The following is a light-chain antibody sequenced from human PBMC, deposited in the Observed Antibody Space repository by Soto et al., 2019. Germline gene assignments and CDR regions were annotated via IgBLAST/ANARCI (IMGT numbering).Light chain of an antibody. CDR2: GAS. V-gene: IGKV3-20*01. CDR1: QSVSSTS. Sequence: EIVLTQSPGTLSLSPGERATLSCRASQSVSSTSLAWYQQKPGQAPRLLIYGASTRATGIPDRFSGSGSGTDFTLTISRVEPEDIATYFCHQYDNLSQTFGPGTKVDIK. J-gene: IGKJ3*01. CDR3: HQYDNLSQT.